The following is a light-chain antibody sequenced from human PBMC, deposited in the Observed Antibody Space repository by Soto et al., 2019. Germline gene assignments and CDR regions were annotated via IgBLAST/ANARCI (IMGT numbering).Light chain of an antibody. J-gene: IGKJ4*01. Sequence: DIQMTQSPSTLSASVGDRVTIACRASQSISSWLSWYQQKPGKAPKLLIYDASSLESGVPSRFSGSGSGTEFTLTISSLQHDDFATYYCQQYNSYSSLTFGGGTKVDIK. CDR2: DAS. CDR3: QQYNSYSSLT. CDR1: QSISSW. V-gene: IGKV1-5*01.